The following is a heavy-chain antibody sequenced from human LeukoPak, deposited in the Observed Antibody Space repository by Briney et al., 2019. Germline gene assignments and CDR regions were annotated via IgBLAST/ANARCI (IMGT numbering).Heavy chain of an antibody. CDR3: ARPHEGFTIFGVVI. J-gene: IGHJ4*02. CDR2: INPNSGGT. V-gene: IGHV1-2*02. D-gene: IGHD3-3*01. CDR1: GYTFTGYY. Sequence: GASVKVSCKASGYTFTGYYMHWVRQAPGQGLEWMGWINPNSGGTNYALKFQGRVTMTRDTSISTAYMELSRLRSDDTAVYYCARPHEGFTIFGVVIWGQGTLVTVSS.